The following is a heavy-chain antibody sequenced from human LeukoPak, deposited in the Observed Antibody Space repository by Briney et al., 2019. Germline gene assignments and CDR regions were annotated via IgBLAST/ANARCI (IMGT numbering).Heavy chain of an antibody. CDR1: GDSVSSNSAA. CDR3: ARDPTSSSWPNWFDP. V-gene: IGHV6-1*01. D-gene: IGHD6-13*01. Sequence: SQTLSLTCAISGDSVSSNSAAWNWIRQPPSRGLEWLGRTNYRSKGYNDYAVSVKSRITINPDTSKNQFSLQLNSVTPEDTAVYYCARDPTSSSWPNWFDPGGQGTLVTVSS. CDR2: TNYRSKGYN. J-gene: IGHJ5*02.